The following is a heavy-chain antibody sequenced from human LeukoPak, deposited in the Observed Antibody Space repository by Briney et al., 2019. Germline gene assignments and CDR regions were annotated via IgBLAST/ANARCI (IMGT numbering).Heavy chain of an antibody. CDR1: GFTFDNYG. Sequence: PGGSLRLSCAASGFTFDNYGMSWVRQAPGKGLEWVSGINWNGGSTGYADSVKGRFTISRDNAKNSLYLQMNSLRAEDTAVYYCARDLLRGYSYGCFEYWGQGTLVTVSS. D-gene: IGHD5-18*01. V-gene: IGHV3-20*04. CDR2: INWNGGST. J-gene: IGHJ4*02. CDR3: ARDLLRGYSYGCFEY.